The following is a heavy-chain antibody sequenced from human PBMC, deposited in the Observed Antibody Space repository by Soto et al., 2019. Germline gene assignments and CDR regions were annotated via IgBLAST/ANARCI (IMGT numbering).Heavy chain of an antibody. CDR2: IKSKVDGGTT. D-gene: IGHD3-10*01. CDR1: GLTFRNVW. Sequence: EVQLVESGGGLVKPGGSLRLSCAASGLTFRNVWMTWVRQAPGKGLEWVRRIKSKVDGGTTDYAASVNGRYTISSDDSKSTLYLQMNSLKTEDTAVYYCTTDRPFTGGGVITTWGQGTMVTVSS. J-gene: IGHJ3*01. CDR3: TTDRPFTGGGVITT. V-gene: IGHV3-15*01.